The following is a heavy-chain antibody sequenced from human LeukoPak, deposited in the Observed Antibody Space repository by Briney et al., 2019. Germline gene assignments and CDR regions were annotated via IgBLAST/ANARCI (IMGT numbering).Heavy chain of an antibody. CDR1: GYTFTGYY. D-gene: IGHD4-17*01. CDR3: ARDRTTVTTGYYGMDV. J-gene: IGHJ6*02. V-gene: IGHV1-2*02. Sequence: GASVKVSCKASGYTFTGYYMHWVRQAAGQGLEWMGWINPNTGVTNYAQKFQGRVTQTRDTSIITAYMELTRLRSDDTAVYYCARDRTTVTTGYYGMDVWGQGSLVTVSS. CDR2: INPNTGVT.